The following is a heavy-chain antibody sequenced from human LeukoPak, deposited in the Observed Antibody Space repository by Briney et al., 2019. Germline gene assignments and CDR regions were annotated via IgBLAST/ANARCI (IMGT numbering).Heavy chain of an antibody. CDR3: AERDY. Sequence: GGSLRLSCAASGFTFSNYWMNWVRQAPGKGLEWVANIKQDGSEKYYVDSVKGRFIISRDNAKNSVYLQMNSLRVEDTGVYYCAERDYWGQGALITVSS. J-gene: IGHJ4*02. CDR2: IKQDGSEK. V-gene: IGHV3-7*01. CDR1: GFTFSNYW.